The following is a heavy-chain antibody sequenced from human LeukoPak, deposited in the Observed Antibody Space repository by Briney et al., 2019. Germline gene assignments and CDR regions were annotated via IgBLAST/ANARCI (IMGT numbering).Heavy chain of an antibody. D-gene: IGHD1-7*01. CDR1: GYSISSGYY. J-gene: IGHJ4*02. Sequence: RASETLSLTCTVSGYSISSGYYWGWIRQPPGKGLEWIGSIYYSGSTYYNPSLKSRVTISVDTSKNQFSLKLSSVTAADTAVYYCASPDSARYNWNYEFWYFDYWGQGTLVTVSS. CDR2: IYYSGST. CDR3: ASPDSARYNWNYEFWYFDY. V-gene: IGHV4-38-2*02.